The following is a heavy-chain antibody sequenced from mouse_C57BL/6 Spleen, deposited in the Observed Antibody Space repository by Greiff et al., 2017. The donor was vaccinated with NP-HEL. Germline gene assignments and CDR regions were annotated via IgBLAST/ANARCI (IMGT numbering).Heavy chain of an antibody. J-gene: IGHJ3*01. CDR1: GYTFTSYW. D-gene: IGHD2-4*01. Sequence: QVQLQQSGAELVKPGASVKVSCKASGYTFTSYWMHWVKQRPGQGLEWIGRIHPSDSDTNYNQKFKGKATLTVDKSSSTAYMQLSSLTSEDSAVYYCAKGIYYDYDWFAYWGQGTLVTVSA. V-gene: IGHV1-74*01. CDR3: AKGIYYDYDWFAY. CDR2: IHPSDSDT.